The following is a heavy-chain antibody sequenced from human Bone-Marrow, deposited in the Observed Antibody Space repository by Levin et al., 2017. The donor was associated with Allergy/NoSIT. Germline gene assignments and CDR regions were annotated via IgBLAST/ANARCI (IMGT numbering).Heavy chain of an antibody. J-gene: IGHJ4*02. CDR1: GFTFSSYA. V-gene: IGHV3-23*01. Sequence: PGGSLRLSCAASGFTFSSYAMSWVRQAPGKGLEWVSAISGSGGSTYYADSVKGRFTISRDNSKNTLYLQMNSLRAEDTAVYYCAKDPRAIVVVTQGGYWGQGTLVTVSS. CDR2: ISGSGGST. D-gene: IGHD3-22*01. CDR3: AKDPRAIVVVTQGGY.